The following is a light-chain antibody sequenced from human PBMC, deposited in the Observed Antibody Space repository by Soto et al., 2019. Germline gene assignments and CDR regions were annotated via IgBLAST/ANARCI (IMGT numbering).Light chain of an antibody. J-gene: IGKJ1*01. CDR3: QQRNSWWT. V-gene: IGKV3-11*01. CDR1: QTVDSY. Sequence: EIVLTQSPATLSLSPGERATLSCRASQTVDSYLAWYQHRPGQAPRLLIYDASNRATGIPARFSGSGSGTDFTLTISSLEPDDFAVYYCQQRNSWWTFGQGTKVEIK. CDR2: DAS.